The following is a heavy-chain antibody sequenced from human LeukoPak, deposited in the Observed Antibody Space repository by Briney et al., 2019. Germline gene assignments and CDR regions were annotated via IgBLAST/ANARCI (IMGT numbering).Heavy chain of an antibody. Sequence: ASVKVSCKASGYTFTTYGISWVRQAPGQGLEWMGWISAYNGNTNYAQKLQGRVTMTRDTSITTAYMELRRLRSDDTAVYYCARYNFNDGGYNWFDPWGQGTLVTVSS. CDR1: GYTFTTYG. CDR3: ARYNFNDGGYNWFDP. CDR2: ISAYNGNT. D-gene: IGHD1-1*01. V-gene: IGHV1-18*01. J-gene: IGHJ5*02.